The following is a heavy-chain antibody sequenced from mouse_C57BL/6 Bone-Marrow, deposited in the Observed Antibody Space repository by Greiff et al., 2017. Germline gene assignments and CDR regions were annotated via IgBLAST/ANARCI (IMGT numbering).Heavy chain of an antibody. V-gene: IGHV14-4*01. CDR2: IDPEIGDT. D-gene: IGHD2-3*01. J-gene: IGHJ2*01. Sequence: VQLQQSGAELVRPGASVKLSCTASGFNIKDYYIHWVKQTPEQGLEWIGWIDPEIGDTEYASKFQGRATITSDTSSKTAYLQLISPTSEDTAVSYRSSSDGSYFDVWGEGTPLTVAS. CDR3: SSSDGSYFDV. CDR1: GFNIKDYY.